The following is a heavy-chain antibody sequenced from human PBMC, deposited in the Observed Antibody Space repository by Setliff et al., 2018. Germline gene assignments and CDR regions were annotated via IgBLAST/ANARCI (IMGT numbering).Heavy chain of an antibody. CDR3: ATGGLLWFGELSGGAFDI. CDR1: GYTLTELS. D-gene: IGHD3-10*01. J-gene: IGHJ3*02. CDR2: FDPEDGET. Sequence: ASVKVSCKVSGYTLTELSMHWVRQAPGKGLEWMGGFDPEDGETIYAQKFQGRATMTEDTSTDTAYMELSSLRSEDTAVYYCATGGLLWFGELSGGAFDIWGQGTMVTVSS. V-gene: IGHV1-24*01.